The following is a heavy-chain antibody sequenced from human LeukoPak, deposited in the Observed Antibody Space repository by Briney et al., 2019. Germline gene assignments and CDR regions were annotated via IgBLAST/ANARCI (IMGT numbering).Heavy chain of an antibody. CDR1: GYSISSGYY. Sequence: SETLSLTCAVSGYSISSGYYWDWIRQPPGKGLEWIGRIYHSGSTHYNPPLKSRVTISVHTSKNQFSLKLSSVTAADTAVYYCARRTYCSSTSCYTFDYWGQGTLVTVSS. J-gene: IGHJ4*02. V-gene: IGHV4-38-2*01. CDR2: IYHSGST. D-gene: IGHD2-2*02. CDR3: ARRTYCSSTSCYTFDY.